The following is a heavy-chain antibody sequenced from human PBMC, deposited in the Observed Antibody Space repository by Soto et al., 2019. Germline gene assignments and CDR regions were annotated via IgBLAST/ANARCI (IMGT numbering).Heavy chain of an antibody. CDR2: IYYTGNT. D-gene: IGHD3-22*01. CDR3: ASATYDSSTYYLDY. CDR1: GASISGGDYY. V-gene: IGHV4-30-4*01. J-gene: IGHJ4*02. Sequence: QVQLQESGPALVKPSQTLSLTCTVSGASISGGDYYWTWIRQPPGKGLEWIGSIYYTGNTYSNPSLESRLSISVDPSNNQFALRLTSVTAADTAIYYCASATYDSSTYYLDYWGQGTLVTVSS.